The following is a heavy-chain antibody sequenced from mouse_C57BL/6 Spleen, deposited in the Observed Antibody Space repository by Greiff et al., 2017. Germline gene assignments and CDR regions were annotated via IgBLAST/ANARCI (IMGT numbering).Heavy chain of an antibody. CDR2: SRNKANDYTT. Sequence: EVQLVESGGGLVQSGRSLRLSCATSGFTFSDFYMEWVRQAPGKGLEWIAASRNKANDYTTEYSASVKGRFIVSRDTSQSILYLQMNALRAEDTAMYYCARGGAMDYWGQGTSVTVSS. CDR1: GFTFSDFY. V-gene: IGHV7-1*01. CDR3: ARGGAMDY. J-gene: IGHJ4*01.